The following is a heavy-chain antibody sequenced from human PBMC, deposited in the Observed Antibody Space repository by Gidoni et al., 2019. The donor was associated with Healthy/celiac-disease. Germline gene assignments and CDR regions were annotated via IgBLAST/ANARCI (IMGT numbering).Heavy chain of an antibody. Sequence: EVQLVESGGGLVKPGGSLRLACAASGFTFSNAWMRWVGQAPGTGMAWVGRNKSKTDGGTTDYAAPVKGRFTISRYDSKNTLYLQMNSLNTEDTAVYYCTTGISHAIGPPKGRSNTARDQWYYYYYGMDVWGQGTTVTVSS. CDR2: NKSKTDGGTT. CDR1: GFTFSNAW. CDR3: TTGISHAIGPPKGRSNTARDQWYYYYYGMDV. D-gene: IGHD5-18*01. V-gene: IGHV3-15*01. J-gene: IGHJ6*02.